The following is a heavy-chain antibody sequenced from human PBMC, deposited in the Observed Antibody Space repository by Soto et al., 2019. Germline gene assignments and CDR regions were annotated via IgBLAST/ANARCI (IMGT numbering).Heavy chain of an antibody. V-gene: IGHV1-69*13. D-gene: IGHD6-19*01. Sequence: SVKFSCKASGYTFTSYYMHWVRQAPGQGLEWMGMIIPICGTANYAQKFQGRVTITADESTSTAYMELSSLRSEDTAVYYCARDHYSSGCQRFGCFDYWGQGTLVTVSS. CDR3: ARDHYSSGCQRFGCFDY. CDR1: GYTFTSYY. J-gene: IGHJ4*02. CDR2: IIPICGTA.